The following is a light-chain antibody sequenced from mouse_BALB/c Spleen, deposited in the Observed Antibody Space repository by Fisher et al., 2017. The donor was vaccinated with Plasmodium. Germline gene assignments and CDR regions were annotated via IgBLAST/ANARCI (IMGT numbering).Light chain of an antibody. Sequence: DIVMTQSPLSLPVSLGDQASISCRSSQSLVYSNGKTYLHWYLQKPGQSPKLLIYTVSNRFSGVPDRFSGSGSGTDFTLKISSVEAEDLGIYYCFQASHIPLTFGSGTKLEIK. CDR1: QSLVYSNGKTY. CDR3: FQASHIPLT. J-gene: IGKJ4*01. V-gene: IGKV1-110*01. CDR2: TVS.